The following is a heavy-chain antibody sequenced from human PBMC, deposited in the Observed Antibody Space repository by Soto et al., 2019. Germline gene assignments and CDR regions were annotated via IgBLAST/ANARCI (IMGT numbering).Heavy chain of an antibody. CDR3: ARHGGKYFDY. CDR1: GGSISSTNW. CDR2: IYHSGST. V-gene: IGHV4-4*02. D-gene: IGHD2-15*01. J-gene: IGHJ4*02. Sequence: QVQLQESGPGLVKPSGTLSLTCVVSGGSISSTNWWSWVRQPPGEGPERIGQIYHSGSTNYNPSLKSRVTISVDKSKNQVSLSLTSVTAADTAVYYCARHGGKYFDYWGQGTLVTVSS.